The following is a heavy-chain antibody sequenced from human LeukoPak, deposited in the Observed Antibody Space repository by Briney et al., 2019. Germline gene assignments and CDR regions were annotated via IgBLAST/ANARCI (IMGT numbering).Heavy chain of an antibody. V-gene: IGHV4-4*07. CDR1: GDSIRTYY. D-gene: IGHD1-26*01. Sequence: SETLSLTCTVSGDSIRTYYWNWIRQPAEKGLEWIGRIQAGGSTNYNPSLKSRLTMSLDTSKNQFSLKLSSVTAADTAEYYCARDRGSGDYDYWGQGTLVTVSS. J-gene: IGHJ4*02. CDR3: ARDRGSGDYDY. CDR2: IQAGGST.